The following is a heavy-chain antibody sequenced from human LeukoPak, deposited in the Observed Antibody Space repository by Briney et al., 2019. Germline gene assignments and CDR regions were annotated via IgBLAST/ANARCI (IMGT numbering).Heavy chain of an antibody. V-gene: IGHV3-21*01. CDR3: ATEADTAMLDY. Sequence: PGRSLRLSCAASGFTSSSYSMNWVRQAPRKGLEWVSSISSSSSYIYYADSVKGRFTISRDNAKNSLYLQMNSLRAEDTAVYYCATEADTAMLDYWGQGTLVTVSS. J-gene: IGHJ4*02. D-gene: IGHD5-18*01. CDR1: GFTSSSYS. CDR2: ISSSSSYI.